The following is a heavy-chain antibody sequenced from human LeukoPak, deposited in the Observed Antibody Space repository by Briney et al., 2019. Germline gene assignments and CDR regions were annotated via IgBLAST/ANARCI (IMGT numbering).Heavy chain of an antibody. CDR2: INHSGST. J-gene: IGHJ4*02. CDR1: GGSFSGYY. Sequence: SETLSLTCAVYGGSFSGYYWSWIRQPPGKGLEWIGEINHSGSTNYNPSLRSRVTISVDTSKNQCSLKLSSVTAADTAVYYCARVKYVYSSSFDYWGQGTLVTVSS. CDR3: ARVKYVYSSSFDY. V-gene: IGHV4-34*01. D-gene: IGHD6-6*01.